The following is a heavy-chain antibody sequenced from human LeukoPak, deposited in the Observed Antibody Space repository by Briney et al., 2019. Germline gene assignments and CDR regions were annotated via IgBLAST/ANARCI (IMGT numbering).Heavy chain of an antibody. CDR2: VSYDGTKK. J-gene: IGHJ4*02. D-gene: IGHD7-27*01. V-gene: IGHV3-30*04. CDR1: GFTFINYA. Sequence: GGSLRLSCAASGFTFINYAMHWIRQAPGKGLEWVAVVSYDGTKKYYADSVKGRFTISRDSSKNTLYPEMDSLRADDTAVYYCARDVNVGTTNFYFDYWGQGTLVTVSS. CDR3: ARDVNVGTTNFYFDY.